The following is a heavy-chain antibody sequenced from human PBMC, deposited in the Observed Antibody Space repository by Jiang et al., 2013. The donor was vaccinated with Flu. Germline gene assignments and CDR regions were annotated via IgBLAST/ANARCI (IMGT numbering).Heavy chain of an antibody. V-gene: IGHV5-10-1*01. CDR3: ARRPGDTAMPLVWFDP. Sequence: GAEVKKPGESLRISCKGSGYSFTSYWISWVRQMPGKGLEWMGRIDPSDSYTNYSPSFQGHVTISADKSISTAYLQWSSLKASDTAMYYCARRPGDTAMPLVWFDPWGQGTLVTVSS. J-gene: IGHJ5*02. CDR2: IDPSDSYT. CDR1: GYSFTSYW. D-gene: IGHD5-18*01.